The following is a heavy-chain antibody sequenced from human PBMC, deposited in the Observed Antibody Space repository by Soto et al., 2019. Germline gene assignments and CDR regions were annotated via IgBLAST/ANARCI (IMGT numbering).Heavy chain of an antibody. J-gene: IGHJ4*02. Sequence: SETLSLTCTVAGGTISSYYWRWIRQPPGKGLEWIGYIYYSGSTNYNPSLKSRVTISVDTSKNQFSLKLSSVTAADTAVYYCARSEGYYYGSGSYAVHSWGPGTLVTASS. CDR1: GGTISSYY. V-gene: IGHV4-59*08. CDR3: ARSEGYYYGSGSYAVHS. D-gene: IGHD3-10*01. CDR2: IYYSGST.